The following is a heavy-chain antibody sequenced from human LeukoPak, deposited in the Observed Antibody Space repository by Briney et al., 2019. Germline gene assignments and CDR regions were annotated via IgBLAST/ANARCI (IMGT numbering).Heavy chain of an antibody. V-gene: IGHV3-49*04. J-gene: IGHJ4*02. CDR2: IRSKAYGGTT. Sequence: GGSLRLSCAASGFTFSNAWMSWVRQAPGKGLEWVGFIRSKAYGGTTEYAASVKGRFTISRDDSKSIAYLQMNSLKTEDTAVYYCTRAEGIVGATAPPPFADYWGQGTLVTVSS. CDR1: GFTFSNAW. D-gene: IGHD1-26*01. CDR3: TRAEGIVGATAPPPFADY.